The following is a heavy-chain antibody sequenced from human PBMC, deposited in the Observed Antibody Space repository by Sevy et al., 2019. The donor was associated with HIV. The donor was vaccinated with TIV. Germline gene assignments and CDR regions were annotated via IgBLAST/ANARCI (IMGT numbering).Heavy chain of an antibody. Sequence: GGSLRLSCAASGFTFSDYYMSWIRQAPGKGLEWVSYISSSGSTIYYADSVKGRFTISRDNAKNSLYLKMNSLRAEETAVYYCARDLNGYYYDSSGYPTYYYYGMDVWGQGTTVTVSS. V-gene: IGHV3-11*01. D-gene: IGHD3-22*01. CDR2: ISSSGSTI. CDR3: ARDLNGYYYDSSGYPTYYYYGMDV. J-gene: IGHJ6*02. CDR1: GFTFSDYY.